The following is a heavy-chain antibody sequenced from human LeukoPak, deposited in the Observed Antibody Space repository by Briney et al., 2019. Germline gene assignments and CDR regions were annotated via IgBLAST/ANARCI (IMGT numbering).Heavy chain of an antibody. V-gene: IGHV5-51*01. CDR3: ARSRSGYPASFDY. J-gene: IGHJ4*02. D-gene: IGHD3-22*01. CDR2: IYPGDSDT. Sequence: GESLKISCKGSGYSFTNYWIGWVRQMPGKGLEWMGIIYPGDSDTKYSPSFQGQVTISADKSISTAYLQWSSLKASDTAMYYCARSRSGYPASFDYWGQGTLVTVSS. CDR1: GYSFTNYW.